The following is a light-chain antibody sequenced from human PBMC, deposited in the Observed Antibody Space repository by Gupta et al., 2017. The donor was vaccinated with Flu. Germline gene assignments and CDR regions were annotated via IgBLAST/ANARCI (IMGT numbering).Light chain of an antibody. V-gene: IGKV1-39*01. Sequence: PSSLSASVGDRVTITCQASQSINNYLNWYQQELGKAPRLLIYATSTLQSGVPSRFRGGGSGTDFTLTISTLQPEDFATYYCQQGYGTPYTFGQGTXLEIK. J-gene: IGKJ2*01. CDR3: QQGYGTPYT. CDR1: QSINNY. CDR2: ATS.